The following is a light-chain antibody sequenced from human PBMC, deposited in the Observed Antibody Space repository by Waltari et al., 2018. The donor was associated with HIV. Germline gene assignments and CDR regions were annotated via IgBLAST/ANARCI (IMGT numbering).Light chain of an antibody. Sequence: IWMTHSPSFLSASPGDTLTLLFRLRPYLNSFLAWYQQKPGKAPDLLIAGAATLQSGVQSRCSGRGSGTDFTLNISCLQYGSGDFETYNCQKTVGQGTKLEIK. CDR1: PYLNSF. CDR2: GAA. CDR3: QKT. V-gene: IGKV1D-8*01. J-gene: IGKJ2*01.